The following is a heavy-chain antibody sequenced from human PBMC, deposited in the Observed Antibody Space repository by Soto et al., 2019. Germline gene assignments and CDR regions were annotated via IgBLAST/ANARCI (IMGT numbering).Heavy chain of an antibody. J-gene: IGHJ4*02. CDR1: GGSFSGYY. CDR2: INHSGIT. D-gene: IGHD3-3*01. CDR3: ARESCFLEWLPLGFFEC. V-gene: IGHV4-34*01. Sequence: SETLSLTCAVYGGSFSGYYCSWIRQPPWKGLEWIGEINHSGITNYNPSLKSRVTISVDTSKKQFSLKVSSVTAAYAAVYYCARESCFLEWLPLGFFECSGQGTLLTLCS.